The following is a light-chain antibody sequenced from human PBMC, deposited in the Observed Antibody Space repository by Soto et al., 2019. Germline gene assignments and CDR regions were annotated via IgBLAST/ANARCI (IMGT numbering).Light chain of an antibody. V-gene: IGKV3-11*01. CDR3: QQRSNWPLT. CDR1: QSINRF. J-gene: IGKJ4*01. CDR2: DAS. Sequence: EIVLTQSPATLSLSPGERATLACGASQSINRFLAWYQQKPGQAPRLLIYDASNRATGIPARFSGSGSGTDFTLTISSLEPEDFAVYYCQQRSNWPLTFGGGTKVEIK.